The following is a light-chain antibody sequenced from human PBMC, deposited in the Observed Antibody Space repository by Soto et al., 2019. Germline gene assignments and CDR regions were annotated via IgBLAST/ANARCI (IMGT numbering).Light chain of an antibody. Sequence: QSALTQPASVSGSPGQSITISCTGTTSDVGGYRYVSWFQQHPGKAPKVIIYEVSNRPSGVSDRFSGSKSGNTASLTISGLQTEDEADYYSNSYSNSDAPYVFGTGTKVTVL. V-gene: IGLV2-14*01. CDR2: EVS. CDR3: NSYSNSDAPYV. CDR1: TSDVGGYRY. J-gene: IGLJ1*01.